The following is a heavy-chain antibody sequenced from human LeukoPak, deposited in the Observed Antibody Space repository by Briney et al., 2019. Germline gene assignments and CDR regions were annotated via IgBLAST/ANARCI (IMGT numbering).Heavy chain of an antibody. CDR2: ISGSGGST. CDR1: GFTFSSYA. Sequence: GGSLRLSCAASGFTFSSYAMSWVRQAPGKGLEWVSAISGSGGSTYYADSVKGRFTISRDNSKNTLYLQMNILRAEDTAVYYCARFGSGWYRDYFDYWGQGTLVTVSS. V-gene: IGHV3-23*01. CDR3: ARFGSGWYRDYFDY. J-gene: IGHJ4*02. D-gene: IGHD6-19*01.